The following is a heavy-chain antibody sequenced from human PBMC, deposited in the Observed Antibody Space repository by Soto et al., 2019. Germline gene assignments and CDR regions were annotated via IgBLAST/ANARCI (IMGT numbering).Heavy chain of an antibody. D-gene: IGHD5-12*01. CDR1: GGSISSGDYY. Sequence: PSETLSLTCTVSGGSISSGDYYWSWIRQPPGKGLEWIGYIYYSGSTYYNPSLKSRVTISVDTSKNQFSLKLSSVTAADTAVYYCARSGYDVSDLDYWGQGTLVTVSS. CDR3: ARSGYDVSDLDY. V-gene: IGHV4-30-4*01. J-gene: IGHJ4*02. CDR2: IYYSGST.